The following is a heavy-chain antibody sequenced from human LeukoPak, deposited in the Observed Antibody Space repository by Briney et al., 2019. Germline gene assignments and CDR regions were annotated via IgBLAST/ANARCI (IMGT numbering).Heavy chain of an antibody. V-gene: IGHV4-39*01. D-gene: IGHD3-22*01. J-gene: IGHJ4*02. Sequence: SETPSLTCTVSGGSISSSSYYWGWIRQPPGKGLEWIGGIYSSGSTYYNPPLKSRVTISVDTSKNQFSLKLSSVTAADTAVYYCARIVVADFDYWGQGTLVTVSS. CDR3: ARIVVADFDY. CDR2: IYSSGST. CDR1: GGSISSSSYY.